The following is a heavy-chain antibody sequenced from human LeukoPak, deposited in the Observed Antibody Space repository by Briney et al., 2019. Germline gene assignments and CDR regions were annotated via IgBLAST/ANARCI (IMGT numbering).Heavy chain of an antibody. CDR3: ARAPSIASRLYHMDV. CDR1: GFTFSTYS. CDR2: ISSSGSTI. Sequence: GGSLRLSCAASGFTFSTYSMNWVRQAPGKGLEWVSYISSSGSTIYDADSVKGRFTISRDNAKNSLYLQMNSLRAEDTAVYYCARAPSIASRLYHMDVWGKGTTVTVSS. J-gene: IGHJ6*03. D-gene: IGHD6-6*01. V-gene: IGHV3-48*01.